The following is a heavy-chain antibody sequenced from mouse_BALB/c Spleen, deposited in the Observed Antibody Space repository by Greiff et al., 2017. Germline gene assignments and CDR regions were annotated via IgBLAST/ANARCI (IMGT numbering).Heavy chain of an antibody. CDR3: TYGYDDLFAY. CDR1: GFTFSSFG. CDR2: ISSGSSTI. Sequence: EVMLVESGGGLVQPGGSRKLSCAASGFTFSSFGMHWVRQAPEKGLEWVAYISSGSSTIYYADTVKGRFTISRDNPKNTLFLQMTSLRSEDTAMYYCTYGYDDLFAYWGQGTLVTVSA. D-gene: IGHD2-2*01. J-gene: IGHJ3*01. V-gene: IGHV5-17*02.